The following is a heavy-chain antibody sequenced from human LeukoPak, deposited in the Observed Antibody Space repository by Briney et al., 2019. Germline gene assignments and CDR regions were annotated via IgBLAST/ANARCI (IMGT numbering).Heavy chain of an antibody. D-gene: IGHD2-2*01. J-gene: IGHJ4*02. CDR1: GGSISSNY. CDR2: IYTTGST. CDR3: ASSLVVRRYFDY. V-gene: IGHV4-4*07. Sequence: PSETPSLTCTVSGGSISSNYWSWVRQPAGKGLEWIGRIYTTGSTNYNPSLKSRVAISVDTSKNQFSLKLSSVTAADTAVYYCASSLVVRRYFDYWGQGTLVTVSS.